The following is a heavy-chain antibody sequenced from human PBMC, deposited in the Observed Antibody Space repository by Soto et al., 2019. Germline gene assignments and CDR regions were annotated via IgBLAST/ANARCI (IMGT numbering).Heavy chain of an antibody. Sequence: GGSLRLSCVASGFTFGTYAIHWVRQAPGKGLQWVALISYEGSNTYYADSVKGRFTVSRDNSKSTLYLQMNSLRPEDTGVYYCARVTPGNNLYYFSGMDVWGQGTSVTVSS. V-gene: IGHV3-30-3*01. D-gene: IGHD1-1*01. CDR3: ARVTPGNNLYYFSGMDV. CDR1: GFTFGTYA. CDR2: ISYEGSNT. J-gene: IGHJ6*02.